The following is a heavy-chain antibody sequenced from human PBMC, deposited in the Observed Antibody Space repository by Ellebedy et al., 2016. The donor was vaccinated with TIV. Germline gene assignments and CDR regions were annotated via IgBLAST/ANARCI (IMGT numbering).Heavy chain of an antibody. CDR3: AKEISARSSNGWPFDQ. V-gene: IGHV3-30*18. J-gene: IGHJ4*02. CDR2: IAHDGSIQ. CDR1: EFTFSDYG. Sequence: LSLTCAASEFTFSDYGMHWVRQAPGEGLEWLAVIAHDGSIQHYADSAKGRFTVSRDNFKNMLYLQMDSLKVEDTSVYYCAKEISARSSNGWPFDQWGQGTLVTVSS. D-gene: IGHD6-19*01.